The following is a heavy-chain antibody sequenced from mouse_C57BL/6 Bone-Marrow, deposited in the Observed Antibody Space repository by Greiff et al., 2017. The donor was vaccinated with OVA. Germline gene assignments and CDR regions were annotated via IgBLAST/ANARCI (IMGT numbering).Heavy chain of an antibody. CDR2: INPCNGGT. CDR1: GYTFTSYW. Sequence: VQLQQPGTELVKPGASVKLSCKASGYTFTSYWMHWVKQRPGQGLEWIGNINPCNGGTNYNEKFKSKATLTVDKSSSTAYMQLSSLTSEDSAVYYCARYRSAYYSWMDYWGQGTSGTVSS. J-gene: IGHJ4*01. D-gene: IGHD2-12*01. CDR3: ARYRSAYYSWMDY. V-gene: IGHV1-53*01.